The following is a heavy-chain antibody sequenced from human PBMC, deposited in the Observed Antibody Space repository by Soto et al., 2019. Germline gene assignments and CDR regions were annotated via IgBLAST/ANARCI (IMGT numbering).Heavy chain of an antibody. V-gene: IGHV3-21*01. CDR2: ISSSSYI. CDR3: ARDRSSPNLRFAP. Sequence: PGGSLRLSCAASGFTFSSYSMNWVRQAPGKGLEWVSSISSSSYIYYADSVKGRFTISRDNAKNSLYLQMNSLRAEDTAVYYCARDRSSPNLRFAPWGQGTLVTVSS. CDR1: GFTFSSYS. J-gene: IGHJ5*02.